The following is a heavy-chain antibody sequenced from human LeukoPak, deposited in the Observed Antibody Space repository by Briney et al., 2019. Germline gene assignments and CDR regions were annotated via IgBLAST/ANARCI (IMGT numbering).Heavy chain of an antibody. Sequence: SETLSLTCAVYGGSFSGYYWSWIRQPPGKGLEWIGEINHSGSTNYNPSLKSRVTISIDTSKNQFSLKLSSVTAADTAVYYCARHKAVAAPDWFDPWGQGTLVTVSS. CDR3: ARHKAVAAPDWFDP. CDR1: GGSFSGYY. CDR2: INHSGST. D-gene: IGHD6-19*01. V-gene: IGHV4-34*01. J-gene: IGHJ5*02.